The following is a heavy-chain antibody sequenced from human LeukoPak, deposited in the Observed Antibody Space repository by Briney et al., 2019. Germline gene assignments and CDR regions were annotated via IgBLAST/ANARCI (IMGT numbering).Heavy chain of an antibody. D-gene: IGHD2-2*01. CDR1: GDSIRRWSYS. J-gene: IGHJ5*02. CDR3: ARHIVTDRCISTRCSTLATYS. Sequence: SETLTLTCTVSGDSIRRWSYSWGWIRQSPGKGLEWIGTIYHSGRTYYIPSLRTRVTISVDTSKNQFSLKLSSVTAADTAVYYCARHIVTDRCISTRCSTLATYSWGPGELVTVSS. CDR2: IYHSGRT. V-gene: IGHV4-39*01.